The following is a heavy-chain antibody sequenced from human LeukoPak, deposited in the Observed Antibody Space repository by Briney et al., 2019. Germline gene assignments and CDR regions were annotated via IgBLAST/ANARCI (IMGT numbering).Heavy chain of an antibody. Sequence: PSETLSLTCAVSGGSISSSNWWSWVRQPPGKGLEWIGYIYYSGSTNYNPSLKSRVTISVDTSKNQFSLKLSSVTAADTAVYYCARSEGYSYGSDYWGQGTLVTVSS. V-gene: IGHV4-4*02. J-gene: IGHJ4*02. D-gene: IGHD5-18*01. CDR1: GGSISSSNW. CDR2: IYYSGST. CDR3: ARSEGYSYGSDY.